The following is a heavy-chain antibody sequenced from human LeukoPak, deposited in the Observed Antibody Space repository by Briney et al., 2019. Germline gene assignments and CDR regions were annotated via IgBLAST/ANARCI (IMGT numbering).Heavy chain of an antibody. CDR1: GGSISRGGYY. D-gene: IGHD6-19*01. CDR3: ARWSIAVAGPDY. CDR2: IYYSGST. J-gene: IGHJ4*02. Sequence: SQTLSLTCTVSGGSISRGGYYWSWIRQPPGKGLEWIGYIYYSGSTNYNPSLKSRVTISVDTSKNQFSLKLSSVTAADTAVYYCARWSIAVAGPDYWGQGTLVTVSS. V-gene: IGHV4-61*08.